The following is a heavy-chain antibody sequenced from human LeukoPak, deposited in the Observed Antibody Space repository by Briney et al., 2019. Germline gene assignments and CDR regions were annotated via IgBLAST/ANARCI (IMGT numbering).Heavy chain of an antibody. CDR3: ARGQIAVAGIFDY. CDR1: GGSISSGSYY. V-gene: IGHV4-61*02. D-gene: IGHD6-19*01. CDR2: IYTSGST. Sequence: KPSETLSLTCTVSGGSISSGSYYWSWIRQPAGKGLEWIGRIYTSGSTNYNPSLKSRVTISVDTSKNQFSLKLSSVTAADTAVYYCARGQIAVAGIFDYWGQGTLVTVSS. J-gene: IGHJ4*02.